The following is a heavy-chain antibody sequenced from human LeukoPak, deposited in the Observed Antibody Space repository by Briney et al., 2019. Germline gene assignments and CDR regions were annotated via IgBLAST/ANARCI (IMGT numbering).Heavy chain of an antibody. Sequence: SETLSLTCTVSGGSFSSYYWSWIRQPAGKGLEWIGYIYYSGSTNYNPSLKSRVTISVDTSKNQFSLKLSSVTAADTAVYYCTTTYSNYAWGGNWGDYYYMDVWGKGTTVTVSS. CDR1: GGSFSSYY. CDR3: TTTYSNYAWGGNWGDYYYMDV. D-gene: IGHD4-11*01. V-gene: IGHV4-59*01. CDR2: IYYSGST. J-gene: IGHJ6*03.